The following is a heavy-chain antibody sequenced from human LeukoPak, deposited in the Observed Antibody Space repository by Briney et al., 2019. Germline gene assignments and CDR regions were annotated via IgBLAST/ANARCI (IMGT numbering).Heavy chain of an antibody. CDR3: ASGLGATTGAFDY. D-gene: IGHD1-26*01. J-gene: IGHJ4*02. V-gene: IGHV5-51*01. Sequence: IIYPGDSDTRYSPSFQGQVTISADKSISTAYLQWSSLKASDTAMYYCASGLGATTGAFDYWGQGTLVTVSS. CDR2: IYPGDSDT.